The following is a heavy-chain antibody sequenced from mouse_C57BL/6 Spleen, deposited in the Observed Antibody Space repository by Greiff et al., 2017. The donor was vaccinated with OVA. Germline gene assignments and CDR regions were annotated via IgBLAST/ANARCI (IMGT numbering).Heavy chain of an antibody. CDR1: GYTFTSYW. Sequence: QVHVKQPGTELVKPGASVKLSCKASGYTFTSYWMHWVKQRPGQGLEWIGNINPSNGGTNYNEKFKSKATLTVDKSSSTAYMQLSSLTSEDSAVYYCARSGSNYQQYYFDYWGQGTTLTVSS. D-gene: IGHD2-5*01. J-gene: IGHJ2*01. CDR3: ARSGSNYQQYYFDY. V-gene: IGHV1-53*01. CDR2: INPSNGGT.